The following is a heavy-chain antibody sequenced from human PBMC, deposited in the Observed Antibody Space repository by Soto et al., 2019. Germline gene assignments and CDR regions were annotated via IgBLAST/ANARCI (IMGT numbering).Heavy chain of an antibody. D-gene: IGHD5-12*01. CDR3: AREVRSGYDLGDAFDI. CDR2: IKQEGSEK. Sequence: GGSLRLSCAASGFTFSSYWMSWVRQAPGKGLEWVANIKQEGSEKYYVDSVKGRFTISRDNAKNSLYLQMNSLRAEDTAVYYCAREVRSGYDLGDAFDIWGQGTMVTVSS. V-gene: IGHV3-7*01. CDR1: GFTFSSYW. J-gene: IGHJ3*02.